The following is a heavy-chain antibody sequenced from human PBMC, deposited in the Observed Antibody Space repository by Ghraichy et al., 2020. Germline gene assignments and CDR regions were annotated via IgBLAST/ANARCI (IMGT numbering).Heavy chain of an antibody. CDR2: ISSSSSYI. V-gene: IGHV3-21*01. CDR3: ASGQQLAPSYFDY. CDR1: GFTFSSYS. D-gene: IGHD6-13*01. J-gene: IGHJ4*02. Sequence: GGSLRLSCAASGFTFSSYSMNWVRQAPGKGLEWVSSISSSSSYIYYADSVKGRFTISRDNAKNSLYLQMNSLRAEDTAVYYCASGQQLAPSYFDYWGQGTLVTVSS.